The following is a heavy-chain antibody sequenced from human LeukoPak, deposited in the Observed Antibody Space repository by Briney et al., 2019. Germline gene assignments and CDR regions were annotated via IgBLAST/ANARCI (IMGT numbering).Heavy chain of an antibody. D-gene: IGHD3-16*01. Sequence: GGSLRLSCAASGFTFSSYEMNWVRQAPGKGLEWVSYISSSGSTIYYADSVKGRFTISRDNAKNSLYLQMDSLRAEDTAVYYCSTTSYYYYMVVWGKGTTVTVSS. CDR2: ISSSGSTI. J-gene: IGHJ6*03. CDR3: STTSYYYYMVV. V-gene: IGHV3-48*03. CDR1: GFTFSSYE.